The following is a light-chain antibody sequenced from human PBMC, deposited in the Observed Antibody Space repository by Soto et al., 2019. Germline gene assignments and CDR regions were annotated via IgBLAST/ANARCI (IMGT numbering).Light chain of an antibody. J-gene: IGKJ4*01. CDR1: QGIGDT. CDR2: DTS. CDR3: QPYNNWPLT. Sequence: EVVMRQSLATLSVSQGEGATLSCRASQGIGDTLAWYQHKPGQTPRLLIYDTSTRATGVPTRFSGSRSGAEFTLTINSLQSEDFAVYYCQPYNNWPLTFGGGTKVYIK. V-gene: IGKV3-15*01.